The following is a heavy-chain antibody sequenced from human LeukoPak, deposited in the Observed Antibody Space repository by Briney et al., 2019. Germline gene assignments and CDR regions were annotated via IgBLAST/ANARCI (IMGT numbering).Heavy chain of an antibody. CDR1: GGSISSGDYY. CDR2: IYYSGST. Sequence: SETLSLTCTVSGGSISSGDYYWSWIRQPPGKGLEWIGYIYYSGSTYYNPSLKSRVTISVDTSKNQFSLKLSSVTGADTAVYYCARLYSYGYEVVDYWGQGTLVTVSS. D-gene: IGHD5-18*01. CDR3: ARLYSYGYEVVDY. J-gene: IGHJ4*02. V-gene: IGHV4-30-4*01.